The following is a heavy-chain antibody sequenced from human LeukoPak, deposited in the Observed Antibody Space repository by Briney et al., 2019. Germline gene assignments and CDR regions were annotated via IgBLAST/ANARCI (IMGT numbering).Heavy chain of an antibody. D-gene: IGHD4-11*01. J-gene: IGHJ4*02. CDR1: GGSTSSYY. CDR3: ARHNYTYYFDY. V-gene: IGHV4-59*08. CDR2: IYYSGST. Sequence: SETLSLTCTVSGGSTSSYYWSWIRQPPGKGLEWIGYIYYSGSTNYNPSLKSRVTISVDTSKNQFSLKLSSVTAADTAVYYCARHNYTYYFDYWGQGTLVTVSS.